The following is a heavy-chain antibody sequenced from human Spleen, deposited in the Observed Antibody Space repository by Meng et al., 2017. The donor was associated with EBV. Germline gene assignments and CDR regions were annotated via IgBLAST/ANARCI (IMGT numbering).Heavy chain of an antibody. V-gene: IGHV1-69*06. CDR3: AKVPASGVARGVTLDY. J-gene: IGHJ4*02. D-gene: IGHD3-10*01. CDR2: IIPIFGRP. Sequence: QLVQFAVGVKKAGYSVSVSWKAYGGSFNTYGISWVLQAPGQGLEWMGGIIPIFGRPSYAERFQDRVIIYADKSTNTVYMELGTLRSEETAVYYCAKVPASGVARGVTLDYWGQGTLVTVSS. CDR1: GGSFNTYG.